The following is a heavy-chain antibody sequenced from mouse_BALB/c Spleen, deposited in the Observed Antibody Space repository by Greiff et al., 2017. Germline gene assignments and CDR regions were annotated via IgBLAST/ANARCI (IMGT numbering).Heavy chain of an antibody. J-gene: IGHJ4*01. CDR3: TRDGYYYGSSYPYYAMDY. V-gene: IGHV5-6-4*01. D-gene: IGHD1-1*01. Sequence: EVKLVESGGGLVKPGGSLKLSCAASGFTFSSYTMSWVRQTPEKRLEWVATISSGGSYTYYPDSVKGRFTISRDNAKNTLYLQMSSLKSEDTAMYYCTRDGYYYGSSYPYYAMDYWGQGTSVTVSS. CDR1: GFTFSSYT. CDR2: ISSGGSYT.